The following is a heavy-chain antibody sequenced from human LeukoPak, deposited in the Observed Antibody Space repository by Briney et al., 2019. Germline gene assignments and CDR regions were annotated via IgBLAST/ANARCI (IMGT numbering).Heavy chain of an antibody. CDR1: GFTVSSYA. D-gene: IGHD6-13*01. V-gene: IGHV3-23*01. CDR2: IRSRAGRT. J-gene: IGHJ4*02. CDR3: AKGIPSSSSGGAYYFDH. Sequence: GGSLRLSCAASGFTVSSYAMSWVRQSRGKGLEWVSAIRSRAGRTWYADSVKGRFTISRDNSKNTLYLQMNSLRDEDAAVYYCAKGIPSSSSGGAYYFDHWGQGTLVTVSS.